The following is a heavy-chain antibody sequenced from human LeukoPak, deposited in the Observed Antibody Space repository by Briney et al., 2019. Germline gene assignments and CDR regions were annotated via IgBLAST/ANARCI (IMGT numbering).Heavy chain of an antibody. V-gene: IGHV3-33*01. CDR3: ARGRDGQYSGYDCLDV. CDR1: GFTFSSYG. CDR2: IWYDGSNK. Sequence: GRSRRLSCAASGFTFSSYGMHWVRQAPGKGLEWVAVIWYDGSNKYYADSVKGRFTISRDNSKNTLYLQMNSLRVEDTAVYYCARGRDGQYSGYDCLDVWAQGTTVTVSS. D-gene: IGHD5-12*01. J-gene: IGHJ6*02.